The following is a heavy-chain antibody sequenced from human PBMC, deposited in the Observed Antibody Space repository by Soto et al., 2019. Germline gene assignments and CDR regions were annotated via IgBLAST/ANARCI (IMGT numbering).Heavy chain of an antibody. D-gene: IGHD2-2*01. Sequence: PSETLSLTCTVSGDSITSNSYFWAWIRQPPGKGLEWIGSIYYSGTTYYNPSLKSRVTISVDTSKNQFSLKLSSVTAADTAVYYCASDSSLFQHWGQGTLVTVSS. J-gene: IGHJ1*01. CDR1: GDSITSNSYF. V-gene: IGHV4-39*07. CDR3: ASDSSLFQH. CDR2: IYYSGTT.